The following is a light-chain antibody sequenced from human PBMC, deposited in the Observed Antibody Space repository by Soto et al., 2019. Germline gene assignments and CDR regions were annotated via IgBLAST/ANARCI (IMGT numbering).Light chain of an antibody. J-gene: IGLJ1*01. CDR3: CSYAGSSTYV. CDR2: EVS. Sequence: SALTQPASVSGSPGHSITISCTGTSSDAGSYNLVSWYQQHPGKAPKLMIYEVSKRPSGVSNRFSGSKSGNTASLTISGLQAEDEADYYCCSYAGSSTYVFGTGTKFTVL. CDR1: SSDAGSYNL. V-gene: IGLV2-23*02.